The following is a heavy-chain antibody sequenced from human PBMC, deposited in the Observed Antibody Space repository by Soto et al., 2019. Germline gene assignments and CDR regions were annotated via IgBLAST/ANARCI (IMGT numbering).Heavy chain of an antibody. Sequence: QVQLVESGGGVVQPGRSLRLSCAASGFTFSSYGMHWFRQAPGKGLEWVAVIWYDGSNKHYADSVKGRFTISRDNSKNTLYLQMNSLRAEDTAVYYCAREGTYCSGGRCYPHFDYWGQGTLVTVSS. CDR2: IWYDGSNK. CDR1: GFTFSSYG. J-gene: IGHJ4*02. CDR3: AREGTYCSGGRCYPHFDY. V-gene: IGHV3-33*01. D-gene: IGHD2-15*01.